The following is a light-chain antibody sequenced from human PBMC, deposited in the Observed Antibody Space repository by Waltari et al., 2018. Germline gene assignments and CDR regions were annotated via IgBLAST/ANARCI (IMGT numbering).Light chain of an antibody. J-gene: IGLJ2*01. CDR2: ENN. V-gene: IGLV1-51*02. CDR1: RSTIGNNY. Sequence: QSVLTQPPSVSAAPGQKVTISCSGSRSTIGNNYIYWYQHLPGAAPKLLISENNKRHAGIPDRFSGSKSGTSGTLDIIGLQIGDEADYYCGTWDTTLRGVVFGGGTRLTVL. CDR3: GTWDTTLRGVV.